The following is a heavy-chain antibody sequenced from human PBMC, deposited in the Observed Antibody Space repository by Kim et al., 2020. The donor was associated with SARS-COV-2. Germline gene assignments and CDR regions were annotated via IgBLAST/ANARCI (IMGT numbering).Heavy chain of an antibody. J-gene: IGHJ4*02. Sequence: GGSLRLSCAVSGVYFSSSWMHWVRQAPGKGLVWVARINSDGSRINYADSVKGRFTISRDNAKDTLYLQMNSLRVGDTAVYYCARGYSEGSGHGEGYWGQGTLVTVSS. CDR1: GVYFSSSW. V-gene: IGHV3-74*01. CDR2: INSDGSRI. CDR3: ARGYSEGSGHGEGY. D-gene: IGHD2-15*01.